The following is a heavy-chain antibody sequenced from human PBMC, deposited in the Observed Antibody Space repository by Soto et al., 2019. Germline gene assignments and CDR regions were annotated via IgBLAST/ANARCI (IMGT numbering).Heavy chain of an antibody. CDR2: ISGGGGST. CDR1: VFPFSSYV. Sequence: RWSLRLSCSVSVFPFSSYVMTWFRQAPGKGLEWVSVISGGGGSTNYAESVKGRFTISRDNSESTLYLQMNSLRAEDTAVYYCAKAVTLVRGINPYSYGLDVWGQGTTVTVSS. D-gene: IGHD3-10*01. J-gene: IGHJ6*02. V-gene: IGHV3-23*01. CDR3: AKAVTLVRGINPYSYGLDV.